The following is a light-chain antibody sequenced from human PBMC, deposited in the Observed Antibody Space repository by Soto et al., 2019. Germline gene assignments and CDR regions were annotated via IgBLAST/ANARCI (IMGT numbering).Light chain of an antibody. J-gene: IGLJ1*01. V-gene: IGLV2-14*01. CDR1: SSDVGAYNY. CDR2: EVS. CDR3: SSLTTSFNYV. Sequence: QSVLTQPASVSGSPGQSVAISCTGTSSDVGAYNYVSWYQQHPGKAPKLLLSEVSNRPSGVSDRFSGSKSGNTASLTISGLQAEDEADYHCSSLTTSFNYVFGTRTKVTVL.